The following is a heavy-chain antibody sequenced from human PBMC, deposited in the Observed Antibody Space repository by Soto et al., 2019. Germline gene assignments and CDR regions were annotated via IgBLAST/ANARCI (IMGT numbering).Heavy chain of an antibody. CDR2: INAYNGNT. Sequence: ASVKVSCKASGYTFTSYGISWVRQAPGQGLEWMGWINAYNGNTKYAQKLQGRVTMTRDTSTSTAYMELSSLRSEDTAVYYCVKGYSSSWMIDYWGQGTLVTVSS. CDR1: GYTFTSYG. CDR3: VKGYSSSWMIDY. J-gene: IGHJ4*02. V-gene: IGHV1-18*01. D-gene: IGHD6-13*01.